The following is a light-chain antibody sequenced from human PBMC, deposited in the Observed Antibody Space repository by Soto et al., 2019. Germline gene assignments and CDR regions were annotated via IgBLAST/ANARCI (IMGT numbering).Light chain of an antibody. CDR2: DAS. Sequence: DIQMTQSPCTLSASIGDRVTITCRASQSISGWLAWYQQKPGKAPKLLIYDASNLESGVPSRFSGSGSGTEFTLTISSLQPDDFATYYCQQYNRYSSFTFGQGTNLEIK. CDR3: QQYNRYSSFT. V-gene: IGKV1-5*01. CDR1: QSISGW. J-gene: IGKJ2*01.